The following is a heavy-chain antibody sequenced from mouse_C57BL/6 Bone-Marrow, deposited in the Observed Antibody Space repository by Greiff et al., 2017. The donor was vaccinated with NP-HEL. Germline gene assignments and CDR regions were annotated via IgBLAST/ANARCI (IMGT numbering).Heavy chain of an antibody. CDR1: GYAFTNYL. CDR2: INPGSGGT. Sequence: LQQSGAELVRPGTSVKVSCKASGYAFTNYLIEWVKQRPGQGLEWIGVINPGSGGTNYNEKFKGKATLTADKSSSTAYMQLSSLTSEDSAVYFCARIWGLLRFFAYWGQGTLVTVSA. V-gene: IGHV1-54*01. CDR3: ARIWGLLRFFAY. J-gene: IGHJ3*01. D-gene: IGHD2-3*01.